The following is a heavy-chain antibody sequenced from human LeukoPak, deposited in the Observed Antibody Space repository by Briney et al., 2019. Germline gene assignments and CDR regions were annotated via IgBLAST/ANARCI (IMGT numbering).Heavy chain of an antibody. CDR3: ARDQRDNWTYDFYFDY. D-gene: IGHD1-7*01. CDR1: GFTFGNYG. V-gene: IGHV3-7*01. Sequence: PGGSLRLSCAASGFTFGNYGMSWVRQAPGKGLEWVANIKQDGSEKYYVDSLKGRFTISRDNAKNSLYLQMNSLRAEDTAMYYCARDQRDNWTYDFYFDYWGQGTLVTVSS. J-gene: IGHJ4*02. CDR2: IKQDGSEK.